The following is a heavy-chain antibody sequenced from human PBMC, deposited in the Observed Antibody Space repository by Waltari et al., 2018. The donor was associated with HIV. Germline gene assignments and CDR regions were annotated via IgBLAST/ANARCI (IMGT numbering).Heavy chain of an antibody. CDR3: ARDTHWLAYLFDS. J-gene: IGHJ4*02. CDR2: IDPDTGGT. CDR1: GFTFTGHY. V-gene: IGHV1-2*02. Sequence: QLQLVQSGAEVKKPGASVKVSCKTSGFTFTGHYIHWLRQAPGQGLEWMGWIDPDTGGTNYAQKFQGRVTMTRDTSISTAYMELNGLTSVDTAVFYCARDTHWLAYLFDSWGQGTLITVSS. D-gene: IGHD6-19*01.